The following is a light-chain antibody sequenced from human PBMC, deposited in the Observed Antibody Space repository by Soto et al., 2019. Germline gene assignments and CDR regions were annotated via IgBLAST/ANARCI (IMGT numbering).Light chain of an antibody. CDR2: DVS. CDR3: CSYAGSYLYV. CDR1: SSDVGGYNY. V-gene: IGLV2-11*01. Sequence: QSALTQPRSVSGSPGQSVSISCTGTSSDVGGYNYVSWYQQHPGKAPKLMLHDVSKRPSGVPNRFSGSKSGNTASLTISGLQAEDEADYCCCSYAGSYLYVFGTGTKVTVL. J-gene: IGLJ1*01.